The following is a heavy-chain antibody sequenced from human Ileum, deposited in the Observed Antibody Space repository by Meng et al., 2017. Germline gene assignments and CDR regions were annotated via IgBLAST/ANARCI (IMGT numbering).Heavy chain of an antibody. Sequence: QVPLQGSGPGLVRPSGTLSLTCAVSSGSISSNTYWSWVRQPPGKGLEWIGQISHSGSAYYNPSLKSRVTMSVDKSKSQFSLMLTSVTAADTAIHYCARHGGYSQDFWGQGTLVTVSS. CDR1: SGSISSNTY. CDR2: ISHSGSA. V-gene: IGHV4-4*02. J-gene: IGHJ4*02. CDR3: ARHGGYSQDF. D-gene: IGHD4-23*01.